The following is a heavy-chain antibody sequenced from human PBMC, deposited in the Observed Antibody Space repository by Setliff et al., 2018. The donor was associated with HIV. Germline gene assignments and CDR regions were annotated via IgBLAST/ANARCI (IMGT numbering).Heavy chain of an antibody. CDR3: ARTSGDAYNYEGAFDV. CDR2: IIPIFKSA. CDR1: GDTFNNYG. Sequence: SVKVSCKVSGDTFNNYGLNWVRQAPGQGLGWMGGIIPIFKSADYAQKFQVRVTITTDESTSTAYMDLSSLKSEDTAIYDCARTSGDAYNYEGAFDVWGQGTLVTVSS. D-gene: IGHD5-12*01. V-gene: IGHV1-69*05. J-gene: IGHJ3*01.